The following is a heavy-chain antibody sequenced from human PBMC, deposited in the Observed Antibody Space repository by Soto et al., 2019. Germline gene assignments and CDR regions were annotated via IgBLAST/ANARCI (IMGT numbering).Heavy chain of an antibody. CDR1: GYTFTGYY. D-gene: IGHD2-2*01. CDR3: ARDRRQPAATYGMDV. CDR2: INPNSGGT. Sequence: GASVKVSCKASGYTFTGYYMHWVRQAPGQGLEWMGWINPNSGGTNYAQKFQGWVTMTRDTSISTAYMELSRLRSDDTAVYYCARDRRQPAATYGMDVWGQGTTVTVSS. J-gene: IGHJ6*02. V-gene: IGHV1-2*04.